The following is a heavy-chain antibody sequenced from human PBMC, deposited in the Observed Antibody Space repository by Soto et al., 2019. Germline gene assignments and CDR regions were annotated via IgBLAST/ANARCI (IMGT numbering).Heavy chain of an antibody. CDR2: IYWNDDK. J-gene: IGHJ5*02. CDR1: GFSLSTSGVG. D-gene: IGHD3-3*01. Sequence: SGPTLVNPTQTLTLTCTFSGFSLSTSGVGVGWIRQPPGKALEWLALIYWNDDKRYSPSLKSRLTITKDTSKNQVVLTMTNMDPVDTATYYCARRRDKKSTIFGVVIMASGWFDPWGQGTLVTVSS. V-gene: IGHV2-5*01. CDR3: ARRRDKKSTIFGVVIMASGWFDP.